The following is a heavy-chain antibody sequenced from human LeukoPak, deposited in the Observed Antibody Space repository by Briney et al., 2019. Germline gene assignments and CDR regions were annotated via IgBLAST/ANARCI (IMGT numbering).Heavy chain of an antibody. CDR1: GFTFTNAW. CDR3: TTDWMDI. Sequence: PGGSLRLSCASSGFTFTNAWLSWVRQSPGKGLEWVGRIKSKADGEITDYAAPVKGRFIISRDDSKNTLYLHMTSLKTEDTAVYYCTTDWMDIWGQGTTVTVSS. CDR2: IKSKADGEIT. J-gene: IGHJ6*02. V-gene: IGHV3-15*01.